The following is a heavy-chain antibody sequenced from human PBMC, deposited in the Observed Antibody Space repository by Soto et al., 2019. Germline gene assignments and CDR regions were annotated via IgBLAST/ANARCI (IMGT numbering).Heavy chain of an antibody. CDR3: AKDRYSSSAYYYYGMDA. CDR2: FCWNCGSL. V-gene: IGHV3-9*01. CDR1: GFIFDDYA. J-gene: IGHJ6*02. D-gene: IGHD6-6*01. Sequence: EVQLVESGGGLVQPGRSLRPSCAAPGFIFDDYALHWVRQAPGKGLEWVSGFCWNCGSLGYGDSVKGRFTISRDNAKNSLYLQMNSLRAEDTALYYCAKDRYSSSAYYYYGMDAWGQGTTVTVSS.